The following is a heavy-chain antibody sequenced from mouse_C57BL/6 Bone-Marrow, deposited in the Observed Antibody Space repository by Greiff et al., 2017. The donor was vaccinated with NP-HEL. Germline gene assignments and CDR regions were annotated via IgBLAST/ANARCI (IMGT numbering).Heavy chain of an antibody. CDR1: GFSLTSYG. J-gene: IGHJ4*01. V-gene: IGHV2-5*01. CDR3: AKNSNFLYYAMDY. CDR2: IWRGGST. Sequence: VQLVESGPGLVQPSQSLSITCTVSGFSLTSYGVHWVRQSPGKGLEWLGVIWRGGSTDYNAAFMSRLSITKDNSKSQVFFKMNSLQADDTAIYYCAKNSNFLYYAMDYWGQGTSVTVSS. D-gene: IGHD2-5*01.